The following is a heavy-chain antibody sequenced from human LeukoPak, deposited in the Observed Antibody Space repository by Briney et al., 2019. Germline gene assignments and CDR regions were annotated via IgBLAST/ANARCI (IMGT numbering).Heavy chain of an antibody. CDR2: IWYDGSNK. CDR3: ARDEYIAGVSNY. Sequence: GGSLRLSCAASGFTFSSYGMHWVRQAPGKGLEWVAVIWYDGSNKYYADSVKGRFTISRDNSKNTLYLQMNSLRAEDTAVYYCARDEYIAGVSNYWGQGTLVTASS. V-gene: IGHV3-33*01. D-gene: IGHD6-6*01. J-gene: IGHJ4*02. CDR1: GFTFSSYG.